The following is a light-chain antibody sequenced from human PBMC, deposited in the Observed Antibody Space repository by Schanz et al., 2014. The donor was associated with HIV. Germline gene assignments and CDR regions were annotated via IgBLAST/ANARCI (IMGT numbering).Light chain of an antibody. V-gene: IGKV1-5*03. CDR1: QSISSW. J-gene: IGKJ3*01. CDR2: KAS. Sequence: DIQMTQSPSTLSASVGDRVTITCRASQSISSWLAWYQQKPGKAPKLLIYKASSLESGVPSRFSGSESGTDFTLTISSLQPDDFATYYCQQLNSYPLFTFGPGTKVDFK. CDR3: QQLNSYPLFT.